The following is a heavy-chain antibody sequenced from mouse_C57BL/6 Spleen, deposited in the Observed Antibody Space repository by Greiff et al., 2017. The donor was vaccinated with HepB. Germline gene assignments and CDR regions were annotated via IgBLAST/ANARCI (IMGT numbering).Heavy chain of an antibody. V-gene: IGHV1-55*01. CDR1: GYTFTSYW. CDR3: ARYWDCYFDY. D-gene: IGHD4-1*01. Sequence: QVQLQQPGAELVKPGASVKMSCKASGYTFTSYWITWVKQRPGQGLEWIGKIYPGSGSTNYNEKFKGKATLTVDTSSSTAYMQLSSLTSEDSAVYYCARYWDCYFDYWGQGTTLTVSS. CDR2: IYPGSGST. J-gene: IGHJ2*01.